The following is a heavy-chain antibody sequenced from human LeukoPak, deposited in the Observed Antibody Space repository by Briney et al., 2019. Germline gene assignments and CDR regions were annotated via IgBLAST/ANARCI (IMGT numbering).Heavy chain of an antibody. CDR2: IYYSGST. CDR3: ASSGGNIVVVAAPDAFDI. V-gene: IGHV4-39*01. Sequence: SETLSLTCTVSGGSISSGSYYWGWIRQPPGKGLEWIGSIYYSGSTYYNPSLKSRVTISVDTSKNQFSLKLSSVTAADTAVYYCASSGGNIVVVAAPDAFDIWGQGTMVTVSS. J-gene: IGHJ3*02. D-gene: IGHD2-15*01. CDR1: GGSISSGSYY.